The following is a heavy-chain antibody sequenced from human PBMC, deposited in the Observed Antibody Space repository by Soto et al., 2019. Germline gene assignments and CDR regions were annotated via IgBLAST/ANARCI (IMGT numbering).Heavy chain of an antibody. V-gene: IGHV4-39*01. D-gene: IGHD2-15*01. CDR2: IYYSGST. J-gene: IGHJ6*02. CDR3: ASPGGGYYYYYYGMDV. CDR1: GGSISSSSYY. Sequence: SETLSLTCTVSGGSISSSSYYWVWIRQPPGKGLEWIGSIYYSGSTYYNPSLKSRVTISVDTSKNQFSLKLSSVTAADTAVYYCASPGGGYYYYYYGMDVWGQGTTVTVSS.